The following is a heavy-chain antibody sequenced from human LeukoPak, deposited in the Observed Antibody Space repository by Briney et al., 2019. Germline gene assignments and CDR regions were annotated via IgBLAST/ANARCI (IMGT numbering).Heavy chain of an antibody. J-gene: IGHJ6*02. CDR2: INPSSGST. V-gene: IGHV1-46*01. D-gene: IGHD3-22*01. CDR1: GYTFTSYY. Sequence: ASVKVSCKASGYTFTSYYMHWVRQAPGQGLEWMGIINPSSGSTSYAQKFQGRVTMTRDTSTGTVYMELSSLRSEDTAVYYCARDPYYYDSSGYYSYYYYGMDVWGQGTTVTVSS. CDR3: ARDPYYYDSSGYYSYYYYGMDV.